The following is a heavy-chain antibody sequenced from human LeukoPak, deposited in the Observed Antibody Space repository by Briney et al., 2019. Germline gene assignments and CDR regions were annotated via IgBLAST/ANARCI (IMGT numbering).Heavy chain of an antibody. V-gene: IGHV5-51*01. CDR1: GYNFTIYW. Sequence: GESLKISCKGSGYNFTIYWIGWVRHMPGKGLEWMGIIYPGDSDTRYSPSFQGQVTISADKSITTAYLHWSSLKASDTAMYYCAIFDFLFGEINNWFDPWGKGTLVTVSS. CDR3: AIFDFLFGEINNWFDP. D-gene: IGHD3-16*01. CDR2: IYPGDSDT. J-gene: IGHJ5*02.